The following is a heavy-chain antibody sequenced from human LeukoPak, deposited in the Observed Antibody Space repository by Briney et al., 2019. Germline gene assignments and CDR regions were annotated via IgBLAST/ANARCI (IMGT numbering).Heavy chain of an antibody. Sequence: RASVKVSCKASGYTFTNYHMHWVRQAPGQGLEWMGIINPSGDSTSYAQKFQGRVTMTRDTSTSTVYMELSSLRSEDTAIYYCARGTSVEWTEVNFDYWGQGTLVTVSS. CDR3: ARGTSVEWTEVNFDY. J-gene: IGHJ4*02. CDR1: GYTFTNYH. V-gene: IGHV1-46*01. D-gene: IGHD3-3*01. CDR2: INPSGDST.